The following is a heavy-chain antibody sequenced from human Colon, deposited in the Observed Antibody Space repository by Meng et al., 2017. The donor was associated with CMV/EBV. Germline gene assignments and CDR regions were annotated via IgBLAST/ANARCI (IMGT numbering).Heavy chain of an antibody. CDR3: ATRLYPYSGYDSIEPAALDY. CDR1: GYSFATHW. V-gene: IGHV5-51*01. J-gene: IGHJ4*02. Sequence: KVSCKSSGYSFATHWIGWVRQMPGEDLEWIGMIHCGDSKTIYSPFFQGQVTISADKSTSTAYLQWGSLQVSDSAMYYCATRLYPYSGYDSIEPAALDYWGQGTLVTVSS. D-gene: IGHD5-12*01. CDR2: IHCGDSKT.